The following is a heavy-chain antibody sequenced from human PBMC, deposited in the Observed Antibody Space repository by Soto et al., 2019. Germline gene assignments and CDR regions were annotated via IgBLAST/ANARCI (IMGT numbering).Heavy chain of an antibody. CDR3: ASSTAFGVIALTSKTWFDP. D-gene: IGHD3-3*01. CDR1: GGTFNNYA. V-gene: IGHV1-69*01. Sequence: QVQLVQSGAEVKKPGSSVKVSCKASGGTFNNYAFSWLRQAPGLGLEWMGGIIPVFSATHYAHNFQGRVTISANESTTAVYLDLISLRSEDTAIYFCASSTAFGVIALTSKTWFDPWGQGTLVTVSS. CDR2: IIPVFSAT. J-gene: IGHJ5*02.